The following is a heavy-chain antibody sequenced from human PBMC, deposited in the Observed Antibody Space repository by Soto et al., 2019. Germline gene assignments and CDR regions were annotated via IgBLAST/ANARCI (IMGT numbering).Heavy chain of an antibody. V-gene: IGHV3-30-3*02. D-gene: IGHD3-3*01. CDR1: GFTFRSYP. CDR2: VSYDGITK. Sequence: GGSLRLSCAASGFTFRSYPMHWVRQAPGKGLEWVAIVSYDGITKYADSVKGRFTISRDNSNNTLFLQMNSLRTEDTAVYYCTKEGLFWSGSLDSWGQGTLVTVSS. CDR3: TKEGLFWSGSLDS. J-gene: IGHJ4*02.